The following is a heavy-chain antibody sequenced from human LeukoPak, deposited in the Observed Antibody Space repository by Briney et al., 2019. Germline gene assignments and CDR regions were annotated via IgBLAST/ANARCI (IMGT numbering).Heavy chain of an antibody. CDR3: AKDQESGSGWYSLLDY. J-gene: IGHJ4*02. CDR2: INSDGSST. CDR1: GFTFSSYW. D-gene: IGHD6-19*01. Sequence: GGSLRLSCAASGFTFSSYWMHWVRQAPGKGLVWVSRINSDGSSTSYADSVKGRFTISRDNAKNTLYLQMNSLRAEDTAVYYCAKDQESGSGWYSLLDYWGQGTLVTVSS. V-gene: IGHV3-74*01.